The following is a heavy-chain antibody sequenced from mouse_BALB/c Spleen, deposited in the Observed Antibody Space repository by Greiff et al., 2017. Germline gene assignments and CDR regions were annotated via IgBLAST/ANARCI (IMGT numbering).Heavy chain of an antibody. V-gene: IGHV7-3*02. CDR1: GFTFTDYY. CDR3: ARIDGYYGAMDY. D-gene: IGHD2-3*01. Sequence: EVMLVESGGGLVQPGGSLRLSCATSGFTFTDYYMSWVRQPPGKALEWLGFIRNKANGYTTEYSASVKGRFTISRDNSQSILYLQMNTLRAEDSATYYCARIDGYYGAMDYWGQGTSVTVSS. CDR2: IRNKANGYTT. J-gene: IGHJ4*01.